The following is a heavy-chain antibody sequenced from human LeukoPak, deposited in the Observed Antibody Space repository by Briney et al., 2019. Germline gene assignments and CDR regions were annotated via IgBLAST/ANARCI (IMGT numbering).Heavy chain of an antibody. CDR1: GFTFSSYW. V-gene: IGHV3-74*01. D-gene: IGHD4-17*01. J-gene: IGHJ4*02. CDR2: INSDGSST. CDR3: ARGPTHGDYVNY. Sequence: GSLRLSCAASGFTFSSYWMHWVRQAPGRGLVWVSRINSDGSSTSYADSVKGRFTISRDNAKNTLYLQMNSLRAEDTAVYYCARGPTHGDYVNYWGQGTLVTVSS.